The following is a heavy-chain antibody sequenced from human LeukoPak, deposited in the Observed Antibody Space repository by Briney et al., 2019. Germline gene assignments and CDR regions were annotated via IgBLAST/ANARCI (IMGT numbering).Heavy chain of an antibody. V-gene: IGHV3-11*03. CDR1: GFIFGDEY. J-gene: IGHJ4*02. Sequence: GGSLRLSCAVSGFIFGDEYMSWIRQAPGQGLEWVSYISNSGSYTNYADSVEGRFTISRDNAENSLYLQMSSLRAEDTAIYYCARSRGAGPGAYFDYWGQGTLVTVTS. CDR2: ISNSGSYT. D-gene: IGHD6-19*01. CDR3: ARSRGAGPGAYFDY.